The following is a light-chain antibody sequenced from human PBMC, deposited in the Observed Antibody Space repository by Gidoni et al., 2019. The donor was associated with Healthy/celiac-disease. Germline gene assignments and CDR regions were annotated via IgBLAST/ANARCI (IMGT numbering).Light chain of an antibody. J-gene: IGKJ2*01. V-gene: IGKV1-33*01. CDR3: QQYDNLPYT. CDR2: DAS. CDR1: QDISNY. Sequence: DIPITQSPSSLSAYVGDRVTITCQASQDISNYLNWYQQQPGKAPKLLIYDASNLETGVPSRFSGSGSGTDFTFTISSLQPEDIATYYCQQYDNLPYTFGQGTKLEIK.